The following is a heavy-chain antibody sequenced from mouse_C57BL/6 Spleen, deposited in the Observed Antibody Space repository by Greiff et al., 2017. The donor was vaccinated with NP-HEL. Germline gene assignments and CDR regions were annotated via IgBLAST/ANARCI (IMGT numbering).Heavy chain of an antibody. CDR2: IYPGDGDT. J-gene: IGHJ2*01. CDR3: ARLGAQAPY. D-gene: IGHD3-2*02. CDR1: GYAFSSSW. V-gene: IGHV1-82*01. Sequence: QVQLQQSGPELVKPGASVKISCKASGYAFSSSWMNWVKQRPGKGLEWIGRIYPGDGDTNYNGKFKGKATLTADKSSSTAYMQLSSLTSEDSAVYFCARLGAQAPYWGQGTTLTVSS.